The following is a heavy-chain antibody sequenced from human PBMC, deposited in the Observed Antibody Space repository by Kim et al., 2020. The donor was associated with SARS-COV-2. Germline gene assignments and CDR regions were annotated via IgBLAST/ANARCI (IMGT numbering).Heavy chain of an antibody. CDR2: ISGDGGST. J-gene: IGHJ2*01. Sequence: GGSLRLSCAASGFTFDDYAMHWVRQAPGKGLEWVSLISGDGGSTYYADSVKGRFTISRDNSKNSLYLQMNSLRTEDTALYYCAKDILHSSSWYGWYFDLWGRGTLVTVSS. CDR1: GFTFDDYA. D-gene: IGHD6-13*01. CDR3: AKDILHSSSWYGWYFDL. V-gene: IGHV3-43*02.